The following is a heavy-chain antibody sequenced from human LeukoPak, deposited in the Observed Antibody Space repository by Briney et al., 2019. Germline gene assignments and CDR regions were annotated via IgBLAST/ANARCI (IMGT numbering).Heavy chain of an antibody. Sequence: GGSLRLSCAASGFTFSSYSINWVRQAPGKGLEWVSYISSSSGTIYYADSVKGRFTISRDNAKNSLYLQMNSLRDEDTAVYYCARGTHSSGWYRSIDYWGQGTLVTVSS. V-gene: IGHV3-48*02. CDR1: GFTFSSYS. D-gene: IGHD6-19*01. CDR2: ISSSSGTI. CDR3: ARGTHSSGWYRSIDY. J-gene: IGHJ4*02.